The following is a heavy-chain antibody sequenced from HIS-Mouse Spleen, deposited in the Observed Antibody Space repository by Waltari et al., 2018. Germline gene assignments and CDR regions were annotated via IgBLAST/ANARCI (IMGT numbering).Heavy chain of an antibody. CDR2: IYYSGRP. CDR3: AREIPYSSSWYDWYFDL. V-gene: IGHV4-39*07. J-gene: IGHJ2*01. Sequence: QLQLQESGPGLVKPSETLSLTCTVSGGSISSSSYYWGWIRQPPGKGLEWIGSIYYSGRPYSNPSLNSRVTISVDTSKNQFSLKLSSVTAADTAVYYCAREIPYSSSWYDWYFDLWGRGTLVTVSS. D-gene: IGHD6-13*01. CDR1: GGSISSSSYY.